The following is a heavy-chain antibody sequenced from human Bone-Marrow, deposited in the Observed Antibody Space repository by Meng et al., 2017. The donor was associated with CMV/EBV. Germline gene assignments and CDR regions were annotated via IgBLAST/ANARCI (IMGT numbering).Heavy chain of an antibody. CDR2: TNPSGNTG. D-gene: IGHD6-6*01. CDR1: GFTFTDYY. V-gene: IGHV3-11*04. J-gene: IGHJ1*01. Sequence: GGSLRLSCVVSGFTFTDYYMSWVRQAPGKGLECIAYTNPSGNTGFYADSVKGRFTISRDNAKNSLYLQMNSLRAEDTAVYYCTREPRQLDTWGHGTLVTVSS. CDR3: TREPRQLDT.